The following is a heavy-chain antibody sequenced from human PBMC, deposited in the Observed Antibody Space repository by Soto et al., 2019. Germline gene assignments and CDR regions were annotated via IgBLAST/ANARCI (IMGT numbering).Heavy chain of an antibody. J-gene: IGHJ6*02. D-gene: IGHD6-13*01. CDR2: ISSSSSYI. Sequence: GGSLRLSVESSGFTFSSYSMNWVRQAPGKGLEWVSSISSSSSYIYYADSVKGRFTISRDNAKNSLYLQMNSLRAEDTAVYYCAREGGYSSSWYENYYYYGMGVWGQGTTVTVSS. CDR3: AREGGYSSSWYENYYYYGMGV. V-gene: IGHV3-21*01. CDR1: GFTFSSYS.